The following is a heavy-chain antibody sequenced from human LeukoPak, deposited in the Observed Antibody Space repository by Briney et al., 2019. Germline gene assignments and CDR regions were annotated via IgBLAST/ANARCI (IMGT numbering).Heavy chain of an antibody. CDR3: ARVGFGELTMMDV. D-gene: IGHD3-10*01. CDR2: IYHSGST. Sequence: PSETLSLTCTVSGYSISSGYYWGWIRQPPGKGLEWIGSIYHSGSTYYNLSLKSRVTISVDTSKNQFSLKLSSVTAADTAVYYCARVGFGELTMMDVWGKGTTVTVSS. J-gene: IGHJ6*04. CDR1: GYSISSGYY. V-gene: IGHV4-38-2*02.